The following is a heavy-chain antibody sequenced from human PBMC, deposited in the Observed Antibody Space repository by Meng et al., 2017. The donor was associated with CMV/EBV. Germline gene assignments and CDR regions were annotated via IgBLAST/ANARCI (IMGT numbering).Heavy chain of an antibody. CDR3: AREAVLMATIPRAFDI. CDR2: ISSSGSTI. V-gene: IGHV3-11*01. Sequence: GGSLRLSCAASGFTFSDYYMSWIRQAPGKGLEWVSYISSSGSTIYYADSVKGRFTISRDNAKNSLYLQMNSLRAEDTAVYYCAREAVLMATIPRAFDIWGQGTMVTVSS. CDR1: GFTFSDYY. D-gene: IGHD5-12*01. J-gene: IGHJ3*02.